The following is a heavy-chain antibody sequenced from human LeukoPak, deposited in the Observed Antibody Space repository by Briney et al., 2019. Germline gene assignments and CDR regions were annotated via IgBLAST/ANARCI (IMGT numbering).Heavy chain of an antibody. Sequence: PSETLFLTCTVSGGSINSSSYYWGRIPQPPGNGLEWIGSIYYTGTTYYNPSLKSRVTISLDTSNNQFSLKLTSVTAADSAVYYCARGRYSYYSAGAFDIWGQGTMVTVSS. CDR3: ARGRYSYYSAGAFDI. D-gene: IGHD3-22*01. V-gene: IGHV4-39*07. CDR1: GGSINSSSYY. CDR2: IYYTGTT. J-gene: IGHJ3*02.